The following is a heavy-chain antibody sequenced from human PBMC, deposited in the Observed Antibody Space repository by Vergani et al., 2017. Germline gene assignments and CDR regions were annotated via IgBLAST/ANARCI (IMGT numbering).Heavy chain of an antibody. J-gene: IGHJ4*02. CDR1: GFTLSNYD. D-gene: IGHD3-16*01. CDR2: IQFDGSNQ. Sequence: QVQLVESGGGVVQRGGSLRLSCATSGFTLSNYDMQWIRQGPGKGLEFVAFIQFDGSNQYYADSVKGRFTLSRDFSKNTLYLQMNSLRTANTATNDCAKHFRGWGIDYWGQGTQVIVSS. V-gene: IGHV3-30*02. CDR3: AKHFRGWGIDY.